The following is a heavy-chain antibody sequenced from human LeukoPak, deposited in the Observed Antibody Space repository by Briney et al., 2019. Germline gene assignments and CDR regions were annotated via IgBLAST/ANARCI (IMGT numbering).Heavy chain of an antibody. CDR3: ARFIAAPYYFDY. D-gene: IGHD6-13*01. Sequence: GGSLRLPCAASGFTLSSYSMNWARQAPGKGLEWVSFISSSRSYIYYADSVKGRFTISRDNAKNSLYLQMNSLRAEDTAVYYCARFIAAPYYFDYWGRGTLVTVSS. CDR2: ISSSRSYI. V-gene: IGHV3-21*01. J-gene: IGHJ4*02. CDR1: GFTLSSYS.